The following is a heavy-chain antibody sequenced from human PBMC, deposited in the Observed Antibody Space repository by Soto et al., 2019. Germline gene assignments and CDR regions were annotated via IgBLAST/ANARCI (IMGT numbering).Heavy chain of an antibody. J-gene: IGHJ3*02. CDR2: IYYSGST. D-gene: IGHD2-15*01. CDR3: ARDIGGAFDI. V-gene: IGHV4-31*03. Sequence: QVQLQESGPGLVKPSQTLSLTCTVSGGSISSRGSYWSWIRQHPGKGLESIGYIYYSGSTSHNPSLKSRVLISVDTSKNHFSLKLNSVTAADTAVYYCARDIGGAFDIWGQGTMVTVSS. CDR1: GGSISSRGSY.